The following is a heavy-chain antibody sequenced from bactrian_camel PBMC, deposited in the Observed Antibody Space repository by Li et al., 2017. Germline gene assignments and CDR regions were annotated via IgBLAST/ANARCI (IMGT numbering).Heavy chain of an antibody. J-gene: IGHJ4*01. CDR3: AATVWGERWCAGIQKYNY. D-gene: IGHD5*01. V-gene: IGHV3S6*01. CDR1: GYLYSRYC. CDR2: TATSGIDI. Sequence: HVQLVESGGGSVQTGGSLRLSCAASGYLYSRYCMGWFRQVQGKEREGIAFTATSGIDIYYADSVKGRFTISLDNAKNTLFLQMNSLQPEDTAMYYCAATVWGERWCAGIQKYNYWGQGTQVTVS.